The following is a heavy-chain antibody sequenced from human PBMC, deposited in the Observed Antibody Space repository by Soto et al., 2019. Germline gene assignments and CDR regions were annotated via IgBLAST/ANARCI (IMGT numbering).Heavy chain of an antibody. CDR2: IYYSGST. J-gene: IGHJ4*02. Sequence: SETLSLTCTVSGGSISSYYWSWIRQPPGKGLEWIGYIYYSGSTNYNPSLKSRVTISVDTSKNQFSLKLGSVTAADTAVYYCARLEGDYGYFDYWGQGTLVTVSS. D-gene: IGHD4-17*01. V-gene: IGHV4-59*08. CDR1: GGSISSYY. CDR3: ARLEGDYGYFDY.